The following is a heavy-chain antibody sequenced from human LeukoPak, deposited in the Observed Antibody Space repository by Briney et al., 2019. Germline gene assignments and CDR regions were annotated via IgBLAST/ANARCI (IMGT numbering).Heavy chain of an antibody. CDR2: IRDDGSNK. J-gene: IGHJ5*02. Sequence: GGSLRLSCAAAGFIFSNFGMHWVRQAPGKGPEWVAFIRDDGSNKFYADSVKGRFTISRDNSKNTLYLQMNSLRAEDTAVYYCAKDPEPWGQGTLVTVSS. CDR3: AKDPEP. CDR1: GFIFSNFG. V-gene: IGHV3-30*02.